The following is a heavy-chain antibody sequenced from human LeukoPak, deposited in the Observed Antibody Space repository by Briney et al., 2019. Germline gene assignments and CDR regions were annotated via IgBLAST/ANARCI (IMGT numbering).Heavy chain of an antibody. CDR2: IYTSGST. CDR1: GGSISSYY. D-gene: IGHD6-13*01. CDR3: ARGRIAAAGTTGFVDY. V-gene: IGHV4-4*07. J-gene: IGHJ4*02. Sequence: PSETLSLTCTVSGGSISSYYWSWIRQPAGKGLEWIGRIYTSGSTNYNPSLKSRVTMSVDTSKNQFSLKLSSVTAADTAVYYCARGRIAAAGTTGFVDYWGQGTLVTVSS.